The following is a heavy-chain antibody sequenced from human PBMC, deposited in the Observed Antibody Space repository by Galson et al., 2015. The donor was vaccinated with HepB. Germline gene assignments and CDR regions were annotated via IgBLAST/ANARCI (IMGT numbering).Heavy chain of an antibody. D-gene: IGHD3-9*01. CDR2: INHSGST. CDR1: GGSFSGYY. J-gene: IGHJ4*02. CDR3: ARGHSGLRYFDWLQHPPYFDY. V-gene: IGHV4-34*01. Sequence: SETLSLTCAVYGGSFSGYYWSWIRQPPGKGLEWIGEINHSGSTNYNPSLKSRVTISVDTSKNQFSLKLSSVTAADTAVYYCARGHSGLRYFDWLQHPPYFDYWGQGTLVTVSS.